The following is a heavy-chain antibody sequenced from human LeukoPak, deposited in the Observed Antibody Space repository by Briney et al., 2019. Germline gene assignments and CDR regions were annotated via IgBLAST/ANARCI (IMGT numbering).Heavy chain of an antibody. D-gene: IGHD2-8*01. CDR2: IYRSGGT. V-gene: IGHV4-4*02. CDR3: ATNGYYCMDV. Sequence: SETLSLTCAVSGGSISSSTNWWSWVRQPPGKGLEWIGEIYRSGGTNYNPSLKSRITISVDMSQNQFSLKVNSLTAADTAVYYCATNGYYCMDVWGKGTTVTVSS. J-gene: IGHJ6*03. CDR1: GGSISSSTNW.